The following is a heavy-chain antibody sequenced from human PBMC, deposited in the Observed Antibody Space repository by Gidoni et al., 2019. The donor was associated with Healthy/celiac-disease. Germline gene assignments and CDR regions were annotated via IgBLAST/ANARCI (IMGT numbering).Heavy chain of an antibody. CDR3: AREGSNDSSGYYHRDYYYYYMDV. J-gene: IGHJ6*03. Sequence: QVQLQESGPGLVNPSETLSLTCAVSGYSISSGYYWGWIRQPPGKGLEWIGSIYHSGSTYYNPSLKSRVTISVDTSKNQFSLKLSSVTAADTAMYYCAREGSNDSSGYYHRDYYYYYMDVWGKGTTVTVSS. CDR1: GYSISSGYY. CDR2: IYHSGST. V-gene: IGHV4-38-2*02. D-gene: IGHD3-22*01.